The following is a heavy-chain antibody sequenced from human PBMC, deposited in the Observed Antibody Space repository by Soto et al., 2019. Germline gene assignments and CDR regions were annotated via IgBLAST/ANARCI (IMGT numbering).Heavy chain of an antibody. Sequence: GGSLRLSCAASGFTFSDYYMNWIRQAPGQGLEWLSFINPRGETRYIADSIGGRFTFSRDNARRSLYLQMDRLRADDTVVYYCARSGIPLIEILDYWGHGTLVTVSS. CDR2: INPRGETR. D-gene: IGHD1-1*01. V-gene: IGHV3-11*01. J-gene: IGHJ4*01. CDR3: ARSGIPLIEILDY. CDR1: GFTFSDYY.